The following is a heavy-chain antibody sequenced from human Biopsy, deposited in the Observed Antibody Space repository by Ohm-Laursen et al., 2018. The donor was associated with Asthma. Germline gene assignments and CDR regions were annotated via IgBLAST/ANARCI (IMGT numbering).Heavy chain of an antibody. J-gene: IGHJ4*02. D-gene: IGHD1-26*01. CDR2: IWYDGSIK. CDR1: GFTFSSYG. Sequence: SLGLSCAASGFTFSSYGMHWVRQAPGKALGWVEVIWYDGSIKYYADSVKGRFSISRDNSKNKLYLQMNSLRVEDTAVFYCARAKSGSSYSPADYWGQGTLVTVSS. CDR3: ARAKSGSSYSPADY. V-gene: IGHV3-33*01.